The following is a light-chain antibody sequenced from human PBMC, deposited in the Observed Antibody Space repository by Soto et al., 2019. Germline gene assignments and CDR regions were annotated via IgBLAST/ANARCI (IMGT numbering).Light chain of an antibody. V-gene: IGKV1-9*01. CDR1: QGISSY. CDR3: KQYYSYPLT. J-gene: IGKJ4*01. CDR2: AAY. Sequence: IQLTQSPSSLSASVGDRVTITCRASQGISSYLAWYQQKPGKAHKLLIYAAYTLQSGVQSRFSGSGSGTDFTLTIRCLQSEDFATYYCKQYYSYPLTFGGGTKVDNK.